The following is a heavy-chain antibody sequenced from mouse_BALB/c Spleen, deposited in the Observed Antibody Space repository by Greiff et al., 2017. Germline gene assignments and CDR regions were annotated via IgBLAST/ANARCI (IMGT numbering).Heavy chain of an antibody. D-gene: IGHD2-4*01. CDR2: ISDGGSYT. J-gene: IGHJ2*01. CDR3: ARGSTMITTEDFDY. CDR1: GFTFSDYY. Sequence: EVNLVESGGGLVKPGGSLKLSCAASGFTFSDYYMYWVRQTPEKRLEWVATISDGGSYTYYPDSVKGRFTISRDNAKNNLYLQMSSLKSEDTAMYYCARGSTMITTEDFDYWGQGTTLTVSS. V-gene: IGHV5-4*02.